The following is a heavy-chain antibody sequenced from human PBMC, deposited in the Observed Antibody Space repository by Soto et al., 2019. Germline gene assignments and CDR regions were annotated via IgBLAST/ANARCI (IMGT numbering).Heavy chain of an antibody. V-gene: IGHV3-23*01. CDR1: GFTFSMFA. Sequence: GSLRLSCAAPGFTFSMFAMSWVCQAPGKGLEWVSAISGSGGSTYYADSVKGRVTISRDNSKNTLYLQMDSLRAEDTAMYYCAKGDPYNILTGYNYFDYWGQGALVTAPQ. CDR2: ISGSGGST. CDR3: AKGDPYNILTGYNYFDY. J-gene: IGHJ4*02. D-gene: IGHD3-9*01.